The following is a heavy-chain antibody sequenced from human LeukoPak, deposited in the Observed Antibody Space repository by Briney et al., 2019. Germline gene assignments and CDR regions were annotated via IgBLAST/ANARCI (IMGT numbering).Heavy chain of an antibody. D-gene: IGHD3-10*01. J-gene: IGHJ6*02. CDR2: ISWNSGSI. CDR3: AKGTTMVRGVLPPYYYYGMDV. CDR1: GFTFDDYA. Sequence: GRSLRLSCAASGFTFDDYAMHWVRQAPGKGLEWVSGISWNSGSIGYADSVKGRFTISRDNAKNSLYLQMNSLRAEDTALYYCAKGTTMVRGVLPPYYYYGMDVWGQGTTVTVSS. V-gene: IGHV3-9*01.